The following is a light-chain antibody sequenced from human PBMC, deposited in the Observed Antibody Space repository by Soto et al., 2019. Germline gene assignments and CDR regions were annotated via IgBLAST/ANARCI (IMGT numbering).Light chain of an antibody. CDR1: QRLFSF. CDR2: TAY. J-gene: IGKJ3*01. Sequence: DIQMTQSPSSLSASVGDSVTLTCWTSQRLFSFLNWYQQAPGRAPKLLISTAYKLQSGVPSRFSGSESGTEFTLTISSLQPEDFAIYFCQQTYSAPFTFGPGTKVDVK. CDR3: QQTYSAPFT. V-gene: IGKV1-39*01.